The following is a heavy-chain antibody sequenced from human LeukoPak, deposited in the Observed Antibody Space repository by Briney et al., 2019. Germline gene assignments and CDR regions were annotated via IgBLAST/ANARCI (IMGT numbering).Heavy chain of an antibody. D-gene: IGHD4-11*01. V-gene: IGHV3-23*01. J-gene: IGHJ4*02. CDR2: ISGSGGST. Sequence: GGSLRLSCAASGFTFSSYAMSWVRLAPGKGLEWVSAISGSGGSTYYADSVKGRFTISRDNSKNTLYLQMNSLRVEDTAVYYCAKGGRGLSNDYFDYWGQGALVTVSS. CDR1: GFTFSSYA. CDR3: AKGGRGLSNDYFDY.